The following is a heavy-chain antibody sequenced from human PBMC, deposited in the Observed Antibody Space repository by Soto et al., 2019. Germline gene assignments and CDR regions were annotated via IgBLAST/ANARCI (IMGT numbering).Heavy chain of an antibody. CDR2: ISYDGSNT. CDR1: GFTFSSNA. D-gene: IGHD3-10*01. J-gene: IGHJ4*02. V-gene: IGHV3-30*18. Sequence: GGSLRLSCAASGFTFSSNAMHWVRQAPDKGLKWMAFISYDGSNTYYADSVRGRFTISRENSKNTLFLEMNSLRPEDTAVYYCAKDQSTGEIDYWGQGTLVTVSS. CDR3: AKDQSTGEIDY.